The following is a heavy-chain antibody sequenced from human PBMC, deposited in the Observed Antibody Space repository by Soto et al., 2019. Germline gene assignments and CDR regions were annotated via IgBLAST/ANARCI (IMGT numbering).Heavy chain of an antibody. CDR3: ARDRVDCSGGNCWRSVEDT. CDR1: GYTFTSYY. V-gene: IGHV1-46*01. J-gene: IGHJ5*02. Sequence: QVQLVQSGAEVKKPGASVKVSCKASGYTFTSYYMHWVRQAPGQGLEWMGIIDPSGGGTTYVQKFQGRLTMTRDTSTSTVYMELSSLRSEDTAVYYCARDRVDCSGGNCWRSVEDTWGQGTLVTVSS. CDR2: IDPSGGGT. D-gene: IGHD2-15*01.